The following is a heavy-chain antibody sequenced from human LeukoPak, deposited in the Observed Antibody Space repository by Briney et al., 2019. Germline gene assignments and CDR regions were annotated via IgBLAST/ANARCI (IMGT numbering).Heavy chain of an antibody. V-gene: IGHV3-48*03. CDR3: ASSDGYNPGDAFDI. Sequence: GGSLRLSCAASGFTFSSYEMNWVRQAPGKGLEWVSYISSSGSTIYYADSVKGRFTISGDNSKNTLYLQMNSLRAEDTAVYYCASSDGYNPGDAFDIWGQGTMVTVSS. CDR1: GFTFSSYE. CDR2: ISSSGSTI. J-gene: IGHJ3*02. D-gene: IGHD5-24*01.